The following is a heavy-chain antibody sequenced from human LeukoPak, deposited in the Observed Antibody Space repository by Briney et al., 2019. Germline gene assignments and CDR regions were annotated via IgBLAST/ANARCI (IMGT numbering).Heavy chain of an antibody. CDR1: GYTFTSYG. J-gene: IGHJ6*03. D-gene: IGHD3-3*01. CDR3: ARGNDFWSGYYRYYYYYYMDV. V-gene: IGHV1-18*01. CDR2: ISAYNGNT. Sequence: ASVKVSCKASGYTFTSYGISWVRQAPGQGLEWMGWISAYNGNTNYAQKLQGRVTMTTDTSTSTAYMELRSLRSDDTAVYYCARGNDFWSGYYRYYYYYYMDVWGKGTTVTVSS.